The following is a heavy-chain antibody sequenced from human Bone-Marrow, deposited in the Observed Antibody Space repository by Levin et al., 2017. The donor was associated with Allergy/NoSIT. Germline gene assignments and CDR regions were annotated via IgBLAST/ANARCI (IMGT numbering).Heavy chain of an antibody. CDR3: ARGGYCSSTSCYTSGWAGFWGGGMDV. V-gene: IGHV3-33*01. CDR2: IWYDGSNK. J-gene: IGHJ6*02. D-gene: IGHD2-2*02. Sequence: PGGSLRLSCAASGFTFSSYGMHWVRQAPGKGLEWVAVIWYDGSNKYYADSVKGRFTISRDNSKNTLYLQMNSLRAEDTAVYYCARGGYCSSTSCYTSGWAGFWGGGMDVWGQGTTVTVSS. CDR1: GFTFSSYG.